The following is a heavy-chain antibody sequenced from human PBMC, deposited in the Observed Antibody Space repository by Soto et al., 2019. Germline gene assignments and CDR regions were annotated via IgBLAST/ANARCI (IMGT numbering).Heavy chain of an antibody. Sequence: EVQMLESGGGVVRPGGSLRLSCIASGFTFSNYAMSWVHQAPGKGLEWVSTISDNGANTFIGDSMKDHFDISRDNSKNTVFLHLSTVRAEDTAIYYCARAIGADFFDYWGQGTPVTVSS. CDR3: ARAIGADFFDY. V-gene: IGHV3-23*01. CDR2: ISDNGANT. J-gene: IGHJ4*02. CDR1: GFTFSNYA. D-gene: IGHD6-25*01.